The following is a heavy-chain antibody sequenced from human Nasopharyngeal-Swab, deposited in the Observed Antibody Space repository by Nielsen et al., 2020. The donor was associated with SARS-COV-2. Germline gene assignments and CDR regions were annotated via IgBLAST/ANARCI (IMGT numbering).Heavy chain of an antibody. Sequence: ASVTVSCKASGYTFPRYYIHWVRQPPGQGLEWMGIINPGGGSARYSQNFQGRVTMTRDTSTNTVYMELYSLTSEDTAVYYCARGGDPREVVAATDCFDPWGQGTLVTVSS. J-gene: IGHJ5*02. V-gene: IGHV1-46*01. CDR1: GYTFPRYY. D-gene: IGHD2-15*01. CDR3: ARGGDPREVVAATDCFDP. CDR2: INPGGGSA.